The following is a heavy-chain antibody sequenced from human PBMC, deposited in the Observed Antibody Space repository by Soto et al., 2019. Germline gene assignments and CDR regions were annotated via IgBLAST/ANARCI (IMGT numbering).Heavy chain of an antibody. Sequence: SETLSLTCTVSGGSISSGGYYWSWIRQHPGKGLEWIGYIYYSGSTYYNTSLKSRVTISVDTSKNQFSLKLSSVTAADTAVYYCARVFSDSSSFFDPWGQGTLVTVSS. CDR3: ARVFSDSSSFFDP. CDR1: GGSISSGGYY. CDR2: IYYSGST. J-gene: IGHJ5*02. D-gene: IGHD6-13*01. V-gene: IGHV4-31*03.